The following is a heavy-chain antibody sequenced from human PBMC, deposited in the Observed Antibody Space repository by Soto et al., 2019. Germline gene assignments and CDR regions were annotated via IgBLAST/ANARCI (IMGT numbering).Heavy chain of an antibody. CDR2: IYPGDSDT. J-gene: IGHJ4*02. V-gene: IGHV5-51*01. D-gene: IGHD1-7*01. Sequence: GESLKISCKGSGYSFTSYWIGWVRQMPGKGLEWMGIIYPGDSDTRYSPSFQGQVTISADKSISTAYLQWSSLKASDTAMYYCARXGPGGRWNYLTASGLNYWGQGTLVTVSS. CDR1: GYSFTSYW. CDR3: ARXGPGGRWNYLTASGLNY.